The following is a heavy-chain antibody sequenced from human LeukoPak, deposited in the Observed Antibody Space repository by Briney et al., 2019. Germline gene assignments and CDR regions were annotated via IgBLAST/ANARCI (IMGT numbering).Heavy chain of an antibody. J-gene: IGHJ6*02. CDR1: GGSISSSNW. V-gene: IGHV4-4*02. Sequence: SGTLSLTCAVSGGSISSSNWWSWVRQPPGKGLEWIGEIYHSGSTNYNPSLKSRVTISVDKSKNQFSLKLSSVTAADTAVYYCARRLTTPPTYYYYYYGMDVWGQGTNVNVSS. CDR3: ARRLTTPPTYYYYYYGMDV. D-gene: IGHD4-11*01. CDR2: IYHSGST.